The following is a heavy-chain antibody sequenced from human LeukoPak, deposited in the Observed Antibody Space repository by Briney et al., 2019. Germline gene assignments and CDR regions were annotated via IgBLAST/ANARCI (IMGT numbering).Heavy chain of an antibody. CDR1: GFTFSSYG. CDR2: ISYDGSNK. J-gene: IGHJ4*02. Sequence: PGRSLRLSCAASGFTFSSYGMHWVRQAPGKGLEWVAVISYDGSNKYYADSVKGRFTISRDNSKNTLYLQMNSLRAEDTAVYYCAKDLRQQWLAQGPPLFDYWGQGTLVTVSS. V-gene: IGHV3-30*18. CDR3: AKDLRQQWLAQGPPLFDY. D-gene: IGHD6-19*01.